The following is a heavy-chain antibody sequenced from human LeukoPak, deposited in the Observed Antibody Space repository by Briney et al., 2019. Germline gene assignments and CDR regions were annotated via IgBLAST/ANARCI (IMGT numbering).Heavy chain of an antibody. CDR1: GYSFTGYY. Sequence: ASVKVSCKASGYSFTGYYMHWVRQAPGQGLEWMAWINPNSGDTKYAQKFQGRVTMTRDTSISTAYMELSSLRSEDTAVYYCARDQSGYSYDRDAFDIWGQGTMVTVSS. D-gene: IGHD5-18*01. CDR3: ARDQSGYSYDRDAFDI. CDR2: INPNSGDT. V-gene: IGHV1-2*02. J-gene: IGHJ3*02.